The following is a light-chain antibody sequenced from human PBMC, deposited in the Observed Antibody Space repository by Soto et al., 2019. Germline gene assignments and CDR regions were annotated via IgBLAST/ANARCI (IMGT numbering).Light chain of an antibody. CDR2: DAS. J-gene: IGKJ4*01. CDR1: ESIANY. V-gene: IGKV1-33*01. Sequence: DVQMTQSPSSLSASVGGSVIITCQGNESIANYLNWFQQKRGKAPRLLISDASHLEKGVPSRFSGTRSGTDFVLAIRSLQAEDVATYYCQQYESQPFTFGGGTKV. CDR3: QQYESQPFT.